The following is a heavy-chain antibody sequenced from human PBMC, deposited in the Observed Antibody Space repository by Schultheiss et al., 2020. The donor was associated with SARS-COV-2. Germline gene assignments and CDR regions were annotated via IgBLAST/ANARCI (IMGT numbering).Heavy chain of an antibody. CDR3: AYLYGDSEFDY. CDR2: IKQDGSEK. CDR1: GFTFSSYW. V-gene: IGHV3-7*03. Sequence: GGSLRLSCAASGFTFSSYWMSWVRQAPGKGLEWVANIKQDGSEKYYVDSVKGRFTISRDNAKNSLYLQMNSLRAEDTAVYYCAYLYGDSEFDYWGQGTLVTVSS. D-gene: IGHD4-17*01. J-gene: IGHJ4*02.